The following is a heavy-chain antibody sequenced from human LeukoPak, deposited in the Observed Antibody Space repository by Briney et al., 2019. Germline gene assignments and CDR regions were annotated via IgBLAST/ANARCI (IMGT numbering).Heavy chain of an antibody. V-gene: IGHV6-1*01. D-gene: IGHD6-19*01. CDR2: TYYRSKWYN. J-gene: IGHJ1*01. Sequence: SQTLSLTCAISGDSVSSNSAAWNWIRQSPSRGLEWLGRTYYRSKWYNDYAVSAKSRITINPDTSKNQFSLQLNSVTPEDTAVYYCATPSEQWLEQGFQHWGQGTLVTVSS. CDR1: GDSVSSNSAA. CDR3: ATPSEQWLEQGFQH.